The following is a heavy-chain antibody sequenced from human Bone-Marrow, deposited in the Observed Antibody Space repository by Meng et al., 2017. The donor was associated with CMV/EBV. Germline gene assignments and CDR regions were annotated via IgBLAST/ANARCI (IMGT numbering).Heavy chain of an antibody. CDR3: ARVVVATSINNWFDP. Sequence: QVQLVQYGAAVKKPGDSVEVFCKASGYTFTGYYMHWVRQAPGQGLEWMGWINPNSGGTNYAQKFQGRVTMTRDTSISTAYMELSRLRSDDTAVYYCARVVVATSINNWFDPWGQGTLVTVSS. CDR1: GYTFTGYY. D-gene: IGHD5-12*01. CDR2: INPNSGGT. V-gene: IGHV1-2*02. J-gene: IGHJ5*02.